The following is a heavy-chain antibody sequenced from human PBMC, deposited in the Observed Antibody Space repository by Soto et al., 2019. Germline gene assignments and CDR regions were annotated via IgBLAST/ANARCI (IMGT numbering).Heavy chain of an antibody. D-gene: IGHD6-19*01. CDR2: IWSDGSNK. CDR3: ARDPPGSGWAFDY. V-gene: IGHV3-33*01. J-gene: IGHJ4*02. Sequence: LRLSCAAAGFTFSTHAMHWVRQAPGKGLEWVAFIWSDGSNKYYADSVKGRATISRDNSKRTVDLQMNSLRAEDTAVYYCARDPPGSGWAFDYWGQGTLVTVSS. CDR1: GFTFSTHA.